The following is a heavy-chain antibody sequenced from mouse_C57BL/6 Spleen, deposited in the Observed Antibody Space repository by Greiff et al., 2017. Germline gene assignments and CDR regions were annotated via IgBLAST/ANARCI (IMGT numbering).Heavy chain of an antibody. Sequence: QVQLQQSGPELVKPGASVKISCKASGYAFSSSWMNWVKQRPGKGLEWIGRIYPGDGDTNYNGKFKGKATLTADKSPSTAYMQLSSLTSEDSAVYFCASGYDSFDYWGQGTTLTVSS. J-gene: IGHJ2*01. CDR3: ASGYDSFDY. CDR2: IYPGDGDT. CDR1: GYAFSSSW. V-gene: IGHV1-82*01. D-gene: IGHD2-4*01.